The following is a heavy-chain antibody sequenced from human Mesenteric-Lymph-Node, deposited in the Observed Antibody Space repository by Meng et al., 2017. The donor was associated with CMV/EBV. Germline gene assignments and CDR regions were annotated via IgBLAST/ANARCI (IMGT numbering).Heavy chain of an antibody. V-gene: IGHV1-46*01. CDR3: ARDSARDDSSGYYY. Sequence: SGSTFTSYYMHWVRQAPGQGLEWMGIINPSGGSTNYAQKFQGRVTVTRDTSTSTVYMELSSLRSEDTAVYYCARDSARDDSSGYYYWGQGTLVTVSS. D-gene: IGHD3-22*01. CDR1: GSTFTSYY. J-gene: IGHJ4*02. CDR2: INPSGGST.